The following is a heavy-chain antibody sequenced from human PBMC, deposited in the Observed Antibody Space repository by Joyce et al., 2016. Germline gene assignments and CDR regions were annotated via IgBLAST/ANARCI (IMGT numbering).Heavy chain of an antibody. CDR3: ARAYGTGSYSYYYGMDV. D-gene: IGHD3-10*01. J-gene: IGHJ6*02. Sequence: QMQLQESGPGLVKPSQTLSLTCAVSGCSVSSGGYSWTWIRQPPGKGLEWIGHIYHSERTYYNPSLQSRVTMSVDRSKNQFSLKLRAVTAADTAVYYCARAYGTGSYSYYYGMDVWGQGTTVTVSS. CDR2: IYHSERT. V-gene: IGHV4-30-2*01. CDR1: GCSVSSGGYS.